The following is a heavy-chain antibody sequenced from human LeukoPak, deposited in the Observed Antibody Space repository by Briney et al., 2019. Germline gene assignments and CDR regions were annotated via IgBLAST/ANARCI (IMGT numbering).Heavy chain of an antibody. Sequence: PSETLSLTCTVSGGSISSYYWSWIRQPPGKGLEWIGYIYYSGSTNYNPSLKSRVTISVDTSKNQFSLKLSSVTAADTAVYYCARSPGELVPYYFDYWGQGTLVTVSS. CDR1: GGSISSYY. J-gene: IGHJ4*02. CDR2: IYYSGST. CDR3: ARSPGELVPYYFDY. V-gene: IGHV4-59*01. D-gene: IGHD6-13*01.